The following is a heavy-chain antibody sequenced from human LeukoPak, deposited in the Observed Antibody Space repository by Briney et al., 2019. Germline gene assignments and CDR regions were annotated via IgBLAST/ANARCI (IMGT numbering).Heavy chain of an antibody. CDR3: ARGGNSGYPLPFLPRDY. D-gene: IGHD5-12*01. CDR1: GYTFTGYY. Sequence: ASVKVSCKASGYTFTGYYMHWVRQAPGQGLEWMGWINPNSGGTNYAQKFQGRVTMTRDTSISTAYMELSRLRSDDTAVYYCARGGNSGYPLPFLPRDYWGQGTLVTVSS. J-gene: IGHJ4*02. CDR2: INPNSGGT. V-gene: IGHV1-2*02.